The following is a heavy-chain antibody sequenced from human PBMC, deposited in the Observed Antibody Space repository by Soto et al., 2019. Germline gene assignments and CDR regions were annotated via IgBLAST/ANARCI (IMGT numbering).Heavy chain of an antibody. CDR3: ARSQYNWNYNGVYYYYGMDV. D-gene: IGHD1-7*01. CDR2: IIPIFGTA. CDR1: GGTFSSYA. J-gene: IGHJ6*02. V-gene: IGHV1-69*13. Sequence: ASVKVSCKASGGTFSSYAISWVRQAPGQGLEWMGGIIPIFGTANYAQKFQGRVTITADESTSTAYMELSSLRSEDTAVYYCARSQYNWNYNGVYYYYGMDVWGQGTTVTVSS.